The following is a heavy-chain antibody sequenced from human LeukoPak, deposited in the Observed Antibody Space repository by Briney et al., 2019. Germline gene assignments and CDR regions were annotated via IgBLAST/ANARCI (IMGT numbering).Heavy chain of an antibody. CDR2: IFYSGLT. CDR1: GGSISGSTYY. D-gene: IGHD3-10*01. V-gene: IGHV4-39*07. J-gene: IGHJ4*02. CDR3: ASTNVLLWFGELSKTAYFDY. Sequence: SETLSLTCTVSGGSISGSTYYWAWIRQPPGKGLEWIGSIFYSGLTYYKPSLESRVTMSVDMSKNQFSLKLSSVTAADTAVYYCASTNVLLWFGELSKTAYFDYWGQGTLVTVSS.